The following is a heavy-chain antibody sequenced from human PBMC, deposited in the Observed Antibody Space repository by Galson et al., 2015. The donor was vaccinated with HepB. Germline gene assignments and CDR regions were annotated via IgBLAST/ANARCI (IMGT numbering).Heavy chain of an antibody. CDR1: GFSIRSHY. Sequence: SLRLSCAASGFSIRSHYMNWVRQAPGQGLEWVSLIHGGNNKYYADSVKGRFTISRDDSSNTLYLQMNSLRAEDTAVYYCAQLGTGYWGQGTLVTVSS. CDR2: IHGGNNK. CDR3: AQLGTGY. D-gene: IGHD6-13*01. V-gene: IGHV3-53*01. J-gene: IGHJ4*02.